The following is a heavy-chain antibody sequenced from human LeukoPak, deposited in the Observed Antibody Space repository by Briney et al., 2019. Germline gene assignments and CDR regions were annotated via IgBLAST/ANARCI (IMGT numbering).Heavy chain of an antibody. J-gene: IGHJ4*02. CDR3: ARKGLGDC. D-gene: IGHD3-22*01. V-gene: IGHV3-7*01. CDR1: GFTFSSFW. Sequence: PGGPLRLSCAASGFTFSSFWMSWVRQAPGKGLEWVANIKQDGSVQYYVDSVKGRFTISRDNAKNSLYLQMNSLRAEDTAVYYCARKGLGDCWGQGTLVTVSS. CDR2: IKQDGSVQ.